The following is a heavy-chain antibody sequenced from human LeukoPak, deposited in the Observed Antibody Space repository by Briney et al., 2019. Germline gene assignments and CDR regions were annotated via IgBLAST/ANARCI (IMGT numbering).Heavy chain of an antibody. D-gene: IGHD2-21*02. CDR3: ARGDIVVVTATQEYNWFDA. CDR1: GYSFDSYW. CDR2: IYPGDSTT. J-gene: IGHJ5*02. V-gene: IGHV5-51*01. Sequence: GESLKISCKASGYSFDSYWIDWVRQVSGKGLEWMGVIYPGDSTTLYSPSFQGRVTSSADKSITTAYLQWSSLKATDTAMYYCARGDIVVVTATQEYNWFDAWGQGTLVTVSS.